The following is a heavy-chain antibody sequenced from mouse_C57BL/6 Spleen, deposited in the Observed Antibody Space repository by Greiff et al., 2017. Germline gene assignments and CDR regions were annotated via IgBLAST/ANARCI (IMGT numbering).Heavy chain of an antibody. CDR2: IRLKSDNYAT. Sequence: EVQGVESGGGLVQPGGSMKLSCVASGFTFSNYWMNWVRQSPEKGLEWVAQIRLKSDNYATHYAESVKGRFTISRDDSKSSVYLQMNNLRAEDTGIYYCTGESWYFDVWGTGTTVTVSS. CDR1: GFTFSNYW. V-gene: IGHV6-3*01. CDR3: TGESWYFDV. J-gene: IGHJ1*03.